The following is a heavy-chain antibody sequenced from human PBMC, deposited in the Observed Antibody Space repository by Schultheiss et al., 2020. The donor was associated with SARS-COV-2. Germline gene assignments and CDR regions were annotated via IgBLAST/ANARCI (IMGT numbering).Heavy chain of an antibody. J-gene: IGHJ5*02. D-gene: IGHD1-26*01. Sequence: SQTLSLTCAVYGGSFSGYYWSWIRQPPGKGLEWIGEINHSGSTNYNPSLKSRVTISVDTSKNQFSLKLSSVTAADTAVYYCARAGRVHSGSYLLARHWFDPWGQGTLVTVSS. CDR1: GGSFSGYY. V-gene: IGHV4-34*01. CDR3: ARAGRVHSGSYLLARHWFDP. CDR2: INHSGST.